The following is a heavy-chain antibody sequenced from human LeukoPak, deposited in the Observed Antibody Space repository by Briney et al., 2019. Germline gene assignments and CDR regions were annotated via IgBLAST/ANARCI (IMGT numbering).Heavy chain of an antibody. CDR3: ARNGIAVAGTIWFDP. V-gene: IGHV1-18*01. CDR1: GYTFTSYG. Sequence: ASVKVSYKASGYTFTSYGISWVRQAPGQGLEWMGWISAYNGNTNYAQKLQGRVTMTTDTSTSTAYMELRSLRSDDTAVYYCARNGIAVAGTIWFDPWGQGTLVTVSS. D-gene: IGHD6-19*01. CDR2: ISAYNGNT. J-gene: IGHJ5*02.